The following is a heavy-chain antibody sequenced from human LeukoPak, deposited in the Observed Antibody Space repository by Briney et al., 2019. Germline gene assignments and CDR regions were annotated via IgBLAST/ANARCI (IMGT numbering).Heavy chain of an antibody. J-gene: IGHJ4*02. CDR3: AKGRGTAVTSAANY. CDR2: ISGSGDNT. V-gene: IGHV3-23*01. CDR1: GFTFSSYA. D-gene: IGHD4-17*01. Sequence: GGSLRLSCAASGFTFSSYAMSWVRQAPGKGLEWGSSISGSGDNTFYAASVKHRFSISRDNSKTTVSLQMNSLRAEDTAVYYCAKGRGTAVTSAANYWGQGTLVTVSS.